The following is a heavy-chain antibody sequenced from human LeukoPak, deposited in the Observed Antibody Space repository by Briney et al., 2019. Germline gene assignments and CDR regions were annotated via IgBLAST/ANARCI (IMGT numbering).Heavy chain of an antibody. D-gene: IGHD3-16*01. V-gene: IGHV4-59*01. CDR2: IYYSGST. CDR1: GGSISSYY. Sequence: PSETLSLTCTVSGGSISSYYWSWIRQPPGKGLEWIGYIYYSGSTNYNPSLKSRVTISVDTSKNQFSLKLSSVTAADTAGHYCARTTDWGAFDIWGQGTMVTVSS. CDR3: ARTTDWGAFDI. J-gene: IGHJ3*02.